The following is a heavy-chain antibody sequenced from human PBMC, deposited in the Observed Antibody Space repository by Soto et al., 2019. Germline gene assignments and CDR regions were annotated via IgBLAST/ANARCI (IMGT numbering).Heavy chain of an antibody. D-gene: IGHD4-17*01. CDR2: ISSSSSYI. Sequence: EVQLVESGGGLVKPGGSLRLSCAASGFTFSSYSMNWVRQAPGKGLEWVSSISSSSSYIYYADSVKGRFTISRDNAKNSLYLQMNSLRAEDTAVYYCARDMVYGDYGPTGYWGQGTLVTVSS. J-gene: IGHJ4*02. CDR3: ARDMVYGDYGPTGY. V-gene: IGHV3-21*01. CDR1: GFTFSSYS.